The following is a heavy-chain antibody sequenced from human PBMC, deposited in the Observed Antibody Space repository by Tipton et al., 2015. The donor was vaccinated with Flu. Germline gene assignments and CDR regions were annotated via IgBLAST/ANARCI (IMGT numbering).Heavy chain of an antibody. CDR1: GGSFSSYY. Sequence: LSLTCTVSGGSFSSYYWSWIRQSAGKGLEWIGRIYTSGTTNYNPSLKSRVTMSIDTAKNQFSLKLISLTAADAAVYYCARGSLYYGTSVPFDYWGQGSLVTVSS. V-gene: IGHV4-4*07. CDR3: ARGSLYYGTSVPFDY. D-gene: IGHD3-10*01. J-gene: IGHJ4*02. CDR2: IYTSGTT.